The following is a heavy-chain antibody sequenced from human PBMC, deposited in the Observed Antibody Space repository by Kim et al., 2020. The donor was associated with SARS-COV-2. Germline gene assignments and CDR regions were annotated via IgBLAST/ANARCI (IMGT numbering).Heavy chain of an antibody. D-gene: IGHD3-16*01. J-gene: IGHJ4*02. V-gene: IGHV4-34*01. CDR1: GGSFSAYY. CDR3: ARGEEITFGGVPFDY. Sequence: SETLSLTCAVYGGSFSAYYWSWIRQPPGKGLEWIGEINHSGSTNYNPSLKSRVTISVDTSKNQFSLKLSSVTAADTAVYYCARGEEITFGGVPFDYWGQGTLVTVSS. CDR2: INHSGST.